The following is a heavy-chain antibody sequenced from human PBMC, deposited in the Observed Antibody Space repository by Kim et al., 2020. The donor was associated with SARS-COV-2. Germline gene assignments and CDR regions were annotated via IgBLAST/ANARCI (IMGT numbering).Heavy chain of an antibody. D-gene: IGHD3-22*01. V-gene: IGHV1-18*01. Sequence: NYAQKLQGRVTMTTDTSTSTAYMELRSLRSDDTAVYYCARVVIFGCLDYWGQGTLVTVSS. CDR3: ARVVIFGCLDY. J-gene: IGHJ4*02.